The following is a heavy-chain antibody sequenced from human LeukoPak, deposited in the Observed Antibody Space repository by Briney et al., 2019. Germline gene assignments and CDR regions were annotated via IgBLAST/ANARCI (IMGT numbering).Heavy chain of an antibody. D-gene: IGHD2-21*02. J-gene: IGHJ4*02. CDR3: AKDFVVVPGNVNYFDY. CDR2: ISGSGGST. V-gene: IGHV3-23*01. CDR1: GFTFSSYA. Sequence: PGGSLRLSCAASGFTFSSYAMSWVRQAPGKGLEWVSGISGSGGSTYYADSVKGRFTVSRDNAKNTLYVQMKSLRAEDTAVYYCAKDFVVVPGNVNYFDYWGQGTLVTVSS.